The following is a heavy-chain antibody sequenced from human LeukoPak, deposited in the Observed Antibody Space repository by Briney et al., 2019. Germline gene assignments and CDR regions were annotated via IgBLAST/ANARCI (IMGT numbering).Heavy chain of an antibody. CDR1: GGSISSSSDY. Sequence: SETLSLTCTASGGSISSSSDYWGWIRQPPGKGLEWIGTIYYSGSTYYNPSLNSRLTISVDTSKNQFSLKLSSVTAADTAVYYCARHRRDGNNPDWFDPWGQGTLVTVSS. D-gene: IGHD5-24*01. CDR2: IYYSGST. CDR3: ARHRRDGNNPDWFDP. V-gene: IGHV4-39*01. J-gene: IGHJ5*02.